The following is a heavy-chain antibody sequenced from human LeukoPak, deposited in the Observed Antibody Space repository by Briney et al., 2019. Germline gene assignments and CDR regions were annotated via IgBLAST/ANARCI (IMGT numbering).Heavy chain of an antibody. D-gene: IGHD2-21*01. CDR1: GFTSTSYA. CDR3: AKAPVTSCRGAYCYPFDS. J-gene: IGHJ4*02. CDR2: ISGSGGST. Sequence: PGGSLRLSCAASGFTSTSYAMSWVRQAPGKGLEWVSAISGSGGSTYYADTVKGRFTISRDNSKNTLYLQMNSLRAEDAAVYFCAKAPVTSCRGAYCYPFDSWGQGTLVTVSS. V-gene: IGHV3-23*01.